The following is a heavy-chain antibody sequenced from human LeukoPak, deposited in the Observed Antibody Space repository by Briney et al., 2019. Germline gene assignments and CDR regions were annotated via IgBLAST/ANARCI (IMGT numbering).Heavy chain of an antibody. V-gene: IGHV1-18*01. CDR2: ISAYNGNT. J-gene: IGHJ4*02. CDR1: GYTFTSYG. CDR3: ARDDGDYDSSGYYYAGGDY. D-gene: IGHD3-22*01. Sequence: GASVKVSCKASGYTFTSYGISWVRQAPGQGLEWVGWISAYNGNTNYAQKLQGRVTITTDTSTSTAYMALRSLRSDDTAVYYCARDDGDYDSSGYYYAGGDYWGQGTLVTVSS.